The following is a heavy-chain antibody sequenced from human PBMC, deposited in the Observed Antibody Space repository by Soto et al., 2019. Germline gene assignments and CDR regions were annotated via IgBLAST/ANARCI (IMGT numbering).Heavy chain of an antibody. D-gene: IGHD3-3*01. V-gene: IGHV2-5*02. CDR1: GFSLSTSGVG. J-gene: IGHJ4*02. CDR2: IYWDGDE. CDR3: SHRSSNSGVFDY. Sequence: QITLKESGPTLVKPTQTLTLTCTFSGFSLSTSGVGVGWIRQPPGKALEWLALIYWDGDERYSPSLRTRLTITTDASKSQVVLTMTNMDPVDTATYYCSHRSSNSGVFDYWGKGTLVTVSS.